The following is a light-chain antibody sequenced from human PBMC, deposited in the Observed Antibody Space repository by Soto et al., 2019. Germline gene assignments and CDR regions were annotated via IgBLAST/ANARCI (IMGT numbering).Light chain of an antibody. J-gene: IGLJ2*01. CDR2: DNN. CDR3: GTWDTSLRVV. Sequence: QSVLTQPPSVSAAPGQRVTISCSGSSSNIGSNYVSWYQLLPGTAPKLLIYDNNKRPSGIPDRFSGSKSGTSATLGITGLQTGDEADYYCGTWDTSLRVVFGGGTKVTVL. V-gene: IGLV1-51*01. CDR1: SSNIGSNY.